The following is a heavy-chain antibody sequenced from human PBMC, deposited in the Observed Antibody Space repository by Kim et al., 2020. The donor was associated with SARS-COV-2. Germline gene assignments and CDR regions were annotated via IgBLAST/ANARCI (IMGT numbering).Heavy chain of an antibody. V-gene: IGHV4-34*01. CDR1: GGSFSGYY. CDR2: INHSGST. Sequence: SETLSLTCAVYGGSFSGYYWSWIRQPPGKGLEWIGEINHSGSTNYNPSLKSRVTISVDTSKNQFSLKLSSVTAADTAVYYCARPSRRRGRGYFDLWGRGTLVTVSS. J-gene: IGHJ2*01. CDR3: ARPSRRRGRGYFDL.